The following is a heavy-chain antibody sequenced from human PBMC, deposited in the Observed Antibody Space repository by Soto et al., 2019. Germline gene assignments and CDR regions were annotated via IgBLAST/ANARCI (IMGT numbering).Heavy chain of an antibody. CDR1: GYSFNSNW. Sequence: PGESLKISCKGSGYSFNSNWIGWVRQMPGEGLERMGIIYPGDSDTRYSPSFQGQVTISADKSITTAYLQWSSLRASDSAMYYCARLFDTSGWYDYWGQGTLVTVSS. J-gene: IGHJ4*02. V-gene: IGHV5-51*01. CDR2: IYPGDSDT. D-gene: IGHD6-19*01. CDR3: ARLFDTSGWYDY.